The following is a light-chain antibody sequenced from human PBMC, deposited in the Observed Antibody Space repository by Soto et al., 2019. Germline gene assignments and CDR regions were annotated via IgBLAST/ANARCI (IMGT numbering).Light chain of an antibody. J-gene: IGKJ2*01. V-gene: IGKV3-11*01. Sequence: EIVLTQSPATLSLSPGEGATLACRASQSVSNYLAWYQHKPGQAPRLLIYDASNRATGIPARFSGSGSGTDFTLTISSLEHEDFEVYYCQQRTSWHGTFGQGTKVDIK. CDR2: DAS. CDR3: QQRTSWHGT. CDR1: QSVSNY.